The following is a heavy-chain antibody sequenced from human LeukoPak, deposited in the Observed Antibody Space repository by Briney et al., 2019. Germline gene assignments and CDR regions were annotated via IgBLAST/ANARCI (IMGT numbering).Heavy chain of an antibody. CDR2: GSGSGGSQ. CDR3: AKSTSYIYYGSGSFLY. Sequence: GWALRVSCAASGFRFSRYGMMGVGQPPGRGREWVSAGSGSGGSQYYADAVKGRVTISRDNSKNTLYLQMNSLKAEDTAVYYCAKSTSYIYYGSGSFLYWGQGTMVTVSS. CDR1: GFRFSRYG. D-gene: IGHD3-10*01. J-gene: IGHJ4*02. V-gene: IGHV3-23*01.